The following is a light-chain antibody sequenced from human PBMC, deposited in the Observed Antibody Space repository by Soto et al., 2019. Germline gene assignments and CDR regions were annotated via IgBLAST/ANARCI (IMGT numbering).Light chain of an antibody. CDR2: GNN. Sequence: QAVVTQPPSVSGAPGQRVTVSCTGISSNIGAGYDVHWYQQLPGTAPKLLIYGNNNRPSGVPDRFSGSKSGTSASLAITGLQAEDEGGYFCQSFDSSPSAWVFGGGTKLTVL. CDR1: SSNIGAGYD. CDR3: QSFDSSPSAWV. J-gene: IGLJ3*02. V-gene: IGLV1-40*01.